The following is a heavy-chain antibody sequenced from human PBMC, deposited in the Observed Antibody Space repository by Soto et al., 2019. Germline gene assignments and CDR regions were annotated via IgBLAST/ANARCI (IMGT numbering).Heavy chain of an antibody. CDR3: PRAPPLGGQWLAHYYYYYGRSG. J-gene: IGHJ6*02. V-gene: IGHV4-59*01. D-gene: IGHD6-19*01. CDR2: IYYSGST. CDR1: GVSISSYY. Sequence: WETLSLTCTVSGVSISSYYWSWIRHPPGKGLEWIGYIYYSGSTNYNPSLKSRVTISVDTSKNQFSLKLSSVTAADSAVYYCPRAPPLGGQWLAHYYYYYGRSGWGQGPTVTVSS.